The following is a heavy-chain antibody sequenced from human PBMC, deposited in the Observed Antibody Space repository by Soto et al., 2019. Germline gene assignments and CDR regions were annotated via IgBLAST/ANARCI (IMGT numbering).Heavy chain of an antibody. CDR2: ISAYNGDT. Sequence: DPRASVKVSCKTSGYTFNTYGITWVRQAPGQGLEWIGWISAYNGDTNYAQNLQDRVIMTTDTSTSTAYMELRSLRSDDTAVYYCARRSGDDSSGYSVYWRQGTLVTVSS. CDR1: GYTFNTYG. D-gene: IGHD3-22*01. J-gene: IGHJ4*02. CDR3: ARRSGDDSSGYSVY. V-gene: IGHV1-18*04.